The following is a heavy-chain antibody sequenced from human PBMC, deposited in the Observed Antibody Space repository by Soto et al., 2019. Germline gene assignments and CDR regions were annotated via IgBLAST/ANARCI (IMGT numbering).Heavy chain of an antibody. J-gene: IGHJ6*02. CDR1: GGTFSSYA. Sequence: SVKVSCKASGGTFSSYAISWVRQAPGQGLEWMGGIIPIFDTANYAQKFQGRVTVTADESTSTAYMELSSLRSEDTAVYYCARHDCISTSCYYHYYYGMDVWGQGTTVTVSS. CDR2: IIPIFDTA. V-gene: IGHV1-69*13. D-gene: IGHD2-2*01. CDR3: ARHDCISTSCYYHYYYGMDV.